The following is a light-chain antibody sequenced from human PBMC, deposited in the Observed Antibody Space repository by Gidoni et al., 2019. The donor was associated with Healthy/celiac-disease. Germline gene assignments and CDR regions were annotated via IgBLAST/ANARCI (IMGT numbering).Light chain of an antibody. CDR3: QQYNNWPSWT. CDR2: GAS. V-gene: IGKV3-15*01. Sequence: EIVMTQSPATLSVSPGERATLSCRASQSVCSHVAWYQQNPGQAPRLLIYGASTRATGIPARFSGSGSGTEFTLTISSLQSEDFAVYYCQQYNNWPSWTFGQGTKVEIK. J-gene: IGKJ1*01. CDR1: QSVCSH.